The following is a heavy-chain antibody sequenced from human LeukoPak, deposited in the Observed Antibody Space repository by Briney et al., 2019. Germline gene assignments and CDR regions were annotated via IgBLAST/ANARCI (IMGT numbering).Heavy chain of an antibody. D-gene: IGHD2-15*01. Sequence: GGSLRLSCAASGVTFSNYAMRWVRQAPGKGLERVAVISYDGSNKYYADSVEGRFTISRDNSKNTLYLQMNSLRAEDTAVYHCARDSCSGGSCYSGVDVWGQGTTVTVSS. CDR2: ISYDGSNK. CDR3: ARDSCSGGSCYSGVDV. V-gene: IGHV3-30*04. CDR1: GVTFSNYA. J-gene: IGHJ6*02.